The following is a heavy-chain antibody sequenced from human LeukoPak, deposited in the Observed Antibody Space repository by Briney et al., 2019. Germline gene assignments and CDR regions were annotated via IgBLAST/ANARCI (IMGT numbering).Heavy chain of an antibody. V-gene: IGHV3-30*18. Sequence: PGGSLRLSCAASGFTFTNFAMHWVRQAPGKGLEWVTVISDDGNNKYFADSVKGRFTISRDNSKNTLYLQMNSLRAEDTAVYYCAKDQVVVVPHDAFDIWGQGTMVTVSS. CDR1: GFTFTNFA. D-gene: IGHD2-2*01. J-gene: IGHJ3*02. CDR2: ISDDGNNK. CDR3: AKDQVVVVPHDAFDI.